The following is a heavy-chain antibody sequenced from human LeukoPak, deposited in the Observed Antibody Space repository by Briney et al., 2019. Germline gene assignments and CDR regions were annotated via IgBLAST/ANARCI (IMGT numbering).Heavy chain of an antibody. J-gene: IGHJ4*02. V-gene: IGHV4-38-2*02. Sequence: PSETLSLTCTVSNYFISIGYYWGWIRQRPGKGLEGIGSIYLSESTHYNPSLKSRVNISVDTSKNQFSLNVNSVTAADTAVYYCARAVSSWPHFDYWGQGTLVTVSS. CDR3: ARAVSSWPHFDY. CDR2: IYLSEST. D-gene: IGHD6-13*01. CDR1: NYFISIGYY.